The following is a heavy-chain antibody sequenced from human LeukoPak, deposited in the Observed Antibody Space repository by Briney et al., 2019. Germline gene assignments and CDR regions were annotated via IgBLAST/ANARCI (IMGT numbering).Heavy chain of an antibody. CDR1: GFTFSDHY. CDR2: IRTKTNSYTT. D-gene: IGHD2-2*01. V-gene: IGHV3-72*01. Sequence: GGSLRLSCAASGFTFSDHYMDWVRQAPGKGLEWVGRIRTKTNSYTTIYAASVKGRFTISRDDSKNSLYLQMNSLKTEDTAVYYCARTPCSPSCKGYGMDVWGQGTTVTVSS. CDR3: ARTPCSPSCKGYGMDV. J-gene: IGHJ6*02.